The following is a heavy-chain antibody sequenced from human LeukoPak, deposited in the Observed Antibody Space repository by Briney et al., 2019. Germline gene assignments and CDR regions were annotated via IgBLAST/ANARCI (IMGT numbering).Heavy chain of an antibody. CDR2: INPNSGGT. Sequence: ASVKVSCKASGHTFTGYYMHWVRQAPGQGLEWMGWINPNSGGTNYAQKFQGRVTMTRDTSISTAYMELSRLRSDDTAVYYCARVGYDFWSGSPHGWFDPWGQGTLVTVSS. CDR1: GHTFTGYY. V-gene: IGHV1-2*02. CDR3: ARVGYDFWSGSPHGWFDP. D-gene: IGHD3-3*01. J-gene: IGHJ5*02.